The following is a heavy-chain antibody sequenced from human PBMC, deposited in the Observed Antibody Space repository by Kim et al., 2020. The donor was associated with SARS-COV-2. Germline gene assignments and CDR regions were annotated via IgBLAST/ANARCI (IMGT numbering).Heavy chain of an antibody. CDR1: GGSISSGGYY. CDR2: IYYSGST. CDR3: ARGSGYSYGLNYGNWFDP. V-gene: IGHV4-31*03. Sequence: SETLSLTCTVSGGSISSGGYYWSWIRQHPGKGLEWIGYIYYSGSTYYNPSLKSRVTISVDTSKNQFSLKLSSVTAADTAVYYCARGSGYSYGLNYGNWFDPWGQGTLVTVSS. D-gene: IGHD5-18*01. J-gene: IGHJ5*02.